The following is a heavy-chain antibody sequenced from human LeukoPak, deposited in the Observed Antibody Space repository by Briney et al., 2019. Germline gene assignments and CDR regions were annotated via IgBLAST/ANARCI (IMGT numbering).Heavy chain of an antibody. CDR2: MNPNSGNT. CDR3: ARPIYSYGRYYFDY. CDR1: GNTFTSYD. Sequence: ASVKVSCKASGNTFTSYDINWVRQATGQGLEWMGWMNPNSGNTGYAQKFQGRVTMTRNTSISTAYMELSSLRSEDTAVYYCARPIYSYGRYYFDYWGQGTLVTVSS. D-gene: IGHD5-18*01. V-gene: IGHV1-8*01. J-gene: IGHJ4*02.